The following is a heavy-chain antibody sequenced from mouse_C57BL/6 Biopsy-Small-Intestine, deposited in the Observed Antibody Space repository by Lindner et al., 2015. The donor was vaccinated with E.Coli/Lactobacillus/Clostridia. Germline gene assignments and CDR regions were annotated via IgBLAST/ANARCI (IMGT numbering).Heavy chain of an antibody. D-gene: IGHD1-1*01. CDR1: GYSFTSYY. CDR2: ISPGSGNT. Sequence: VQLQESGPELVKPGASVKISCKASGYSFTSYYIHWVKQRPGQGLDWIAWISPGSGNTKYNEKFKGKATLTADTSSSTAYMQLSSLTSEDSAVYYCARSGNYYGSSLDYWGQGTTLTVSS. J-gene: IGHJ2*01. CDR3: ARSGNYYGSSLDY. V-gene: IGHV1-66*01.